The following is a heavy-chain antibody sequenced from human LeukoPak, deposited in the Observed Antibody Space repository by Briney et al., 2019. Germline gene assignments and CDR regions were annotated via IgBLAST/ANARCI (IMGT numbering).Heavy chain of an antibody. CDR3: ARGPEGRSYPVDY. J-gene: IGHJ4*02. CDR2: IYYSGST. V-gene: IGHV4-59*01. CDR1: GGSISSYY. D-gene: IGHD1-26*01. Sequence: SETLSLTCTVSGGSISSYYWSWIRQPPGKGLEWIGYIYYSGSTNYNPSLKSRVTISVDTSKNQFSLKLNSVTAADTAVYYCARGPEGRSYPVDYWGQGTLVTVSS.